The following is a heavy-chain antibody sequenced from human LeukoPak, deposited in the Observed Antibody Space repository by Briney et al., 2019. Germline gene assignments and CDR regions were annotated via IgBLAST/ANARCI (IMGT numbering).Heavy chain of an antibody. CDR2: IYYSGTT. CDR3: ASGRPLGFDY. V-gene: IGHV4-59*01. J-gene: IGHJ4*02. CDR1: GDSISSYH. D-gene: IGHD1-26*01. Sequence: PSETLSLTCTVSGDSISSYHWTWIRQPPGKGLEWIGYIYYSGTTNYNPSLKSRVTISIDTSRNQFSLKLSSVTAADTAVYYCASGRPLGFDYWGQGTLVTVSS.